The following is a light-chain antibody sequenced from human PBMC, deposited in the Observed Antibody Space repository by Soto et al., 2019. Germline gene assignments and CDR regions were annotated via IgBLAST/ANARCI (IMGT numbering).Light chain of an antibody. Sequence: QSALTQPPSVSGSPGQSVTISCTGTSSDVGSYSRVSWYQQPPGTAPKLMIYEVSNRPSGVPDRFSGSKSGNTASLTSSGLQAEDEADYYFSAYTSSSTLVFGGGTKLTVL. J-gene: IGLJ2*01. CDR2: EVS. V-gene: IGLV2-18*02. CDR1: SSDVGSYSR. CDR3: SAYTSSSTLV.